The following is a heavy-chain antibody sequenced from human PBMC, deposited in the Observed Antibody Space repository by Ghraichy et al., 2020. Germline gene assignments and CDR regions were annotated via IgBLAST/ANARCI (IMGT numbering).Heavy chain of an antibody. CDR3: TKPRLDTYVSGWHPRGGVGGFDS. J-gene: IGHJ4*02. CDR2: VRFDGRDE. V-gene: IGHV3-30*02. D-gene: IGHD6-19*01. Sequence: GGSLRLSCAASGFKFDDYGIYWVRQTPEKGFEWLAFVRFDGRDESYDDSVRGRFTMTRDNSKNTHYLQMDSLRSEDTAVYYCTKPRLDTYVSGWHPRGGVGGFDSWGQGTRVTVSS. CDR1: GFKFDDYG.